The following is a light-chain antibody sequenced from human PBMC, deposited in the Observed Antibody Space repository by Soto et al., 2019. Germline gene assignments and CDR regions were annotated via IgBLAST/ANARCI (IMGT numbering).Light chain of an antibody. CDR3: PQYSSSPLT. CDR1: QSVRSSH. Sequence: EIVLTQSPGTLSLSPGERATLSCRASQSVRSSHLAWYQQMPGQAPRLLIYGTSNRATGIPDRFSGSGSGTDFTLTISRLEPEDFAVYYCPQYSSSPLTFGGGTKVDIK. V-gene: IGKV3-20*01. J-gene: IGKJ4*01. CDR2: GTS.